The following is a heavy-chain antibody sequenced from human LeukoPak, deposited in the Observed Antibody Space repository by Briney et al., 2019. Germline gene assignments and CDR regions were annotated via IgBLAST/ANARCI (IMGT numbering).Heavy chain of an antibody. V-gene: IGHV1-69*13. J-gene: IGHJ4*02. CDR3: ARGLHSSSLKFDY. D-gene: IGHD6-6*01. Sequence: SVKVSCKASGGTFSSYAISWVRQAPGQRLEWMGGIIPIFGTANYAQKFQGRVTITADESTSTAYMELSSLRSEDTAVYYCARGLHSSSLKFDYWGQGTLVTVSS. CDR1: GGTFSSYA. CDR2: IIPIFGTA.